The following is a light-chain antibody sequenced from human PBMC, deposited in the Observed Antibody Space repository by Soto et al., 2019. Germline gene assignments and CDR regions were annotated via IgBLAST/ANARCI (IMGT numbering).Light chain of an antibody. CDR2: AAS. Sequence: HSRSAVSVSGGERGTLSCRASQSIRSELGWYQQKPGQAPSLLIYAASTIQSGVPSRFSGSGAGTDFTLTISILQPDDFATYSRAQYHHLPFTFGGGTRLEIK. V-gene: IGKV1-6*01. J-gene: IGKJ5*01. CDR3: AQYHHLPFT. CDR1: QSIRSE.